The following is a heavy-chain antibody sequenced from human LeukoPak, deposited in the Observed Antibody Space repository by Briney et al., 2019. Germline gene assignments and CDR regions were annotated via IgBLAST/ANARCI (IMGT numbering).Heavy chain of an antibody. CDR3: TEGVGAIWY. D-gene: IGHD1-26*01. Sequence: GGSLRLSCTASGFTFCEYAMSWVRQAPGEGLEWVGFIRSKACGGTTEYAASVKGRFTISRDDSKSIAYLQMNSLKTEDTAVYYCTEGVGAIWYWGQGTLVTVSS. J-gene: IGHJ4*02. CDR2: IRSKACGGTT. CDR1: GFTFCEYA. V-gene: IGHV3-49*04.